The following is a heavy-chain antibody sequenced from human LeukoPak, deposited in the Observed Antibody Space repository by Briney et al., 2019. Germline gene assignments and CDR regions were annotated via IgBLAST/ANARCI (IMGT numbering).Heavy chain of an antibody. CDR3: ATRPDIAATGPGWFDP. CDR1: GGSFSGYY. V-gene: IGHV4-34*01. D-gene: IGHD6-13*01. Sequence: PSETLSLTCAVYGGSFSGYYWSWIRQPPGKGLEWIGEINHSGSTNYNSSLKSRVTISVDTSKNQFSLKLNSVTVADTAVYYCATRPDIAATGPGWFDPWGQGTLVTVSS. CDR2: INHSGST. J-gene: IGHJ5*02.